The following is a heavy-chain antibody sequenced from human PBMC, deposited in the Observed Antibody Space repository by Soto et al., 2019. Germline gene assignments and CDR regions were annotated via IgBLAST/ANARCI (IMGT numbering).Heavy chain of an antibody. CDR1: GDSMTSYT. D-gene: IGHD3-10*01. CDR3: AGSGSSPYYYYGMDV. J-gene: IGHJ6*02. CDR2: IDYSGST. Sequence: SETLSLTCTVSGDSMTSYTWSWIRQPPGKGPEWIGYIDYSGSTNYNPSLKSRVTISIDTSKNQFSLKLSSVTAADTAVYYCAGSGSSPYYYYGMDVRGQGTTVTVSS. V-gene: IGHV4-59*01.